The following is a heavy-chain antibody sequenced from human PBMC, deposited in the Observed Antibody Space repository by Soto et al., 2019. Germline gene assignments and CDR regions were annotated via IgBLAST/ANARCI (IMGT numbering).Heavy chain of an antibody. Sequence: GGSLRLSCAASGFTFNTYGIHWVRQAPGKGLEWVTVISYDENNKHYADSVKGRFTISRDNSKNMELRSLRSDDTAVYYCARGVDCSSTSCYRYYYYGMDVWGQGTTVTVSS. V-gene: IGHV3-30*03. D-gene: IGHD2-2*01. CDR3: ARGVDCSSTSCYRYYYYGMDV. CDR2: ISYDENNK. J-gene: IGHJ6*02. CDR1: GFTFNTYG.